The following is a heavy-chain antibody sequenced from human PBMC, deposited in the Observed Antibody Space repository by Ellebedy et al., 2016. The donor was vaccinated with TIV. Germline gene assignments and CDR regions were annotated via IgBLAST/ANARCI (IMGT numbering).Heavy chain of an antibody. CDR3: AREEFDILTGYQKGFDH. CDR1: GGSISTYY. Sequence: SETLSLTCTVSGGSISTYYWSWIRQPPGKGLEWIGYVHHSGSTNYNPSLKSRVTISVDMSKNQFSLKLSSVTAADTAVYYCAREEFDILTGYQKGFDHWGQGTLVTVSS. D-gene: IGHD3-9*01. V-gene: IGHV4-59*01. J-gene: IGHJ4*02. CDR2: VHHSGST.